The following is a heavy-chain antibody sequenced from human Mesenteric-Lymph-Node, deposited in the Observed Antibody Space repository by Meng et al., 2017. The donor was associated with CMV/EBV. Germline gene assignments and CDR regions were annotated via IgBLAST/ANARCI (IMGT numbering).Heavy chain of an antibody. CDR1: DFTVSSNY. Sequence: ESLKISCAASDFTVSSNYMSWVRQAPGKGLEWVSVIYPGGTTYYVDSVKGRFTISRDNSKNTLYLQLDSLRADDTAVYYCTRTLTGSSYYAMDVWGQGTTVTVSS. V-gene: IGHV3-53*01. CDR2: IYPGGTT. CDR3: TRTLTGSSYYAMDV. D-gene: IGHD7-27*01. J-gene: IGHJ6*02.